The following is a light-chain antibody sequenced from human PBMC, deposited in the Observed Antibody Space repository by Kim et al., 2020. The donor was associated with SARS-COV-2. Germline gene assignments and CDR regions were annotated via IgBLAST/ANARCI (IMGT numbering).Light chain of an antibody. CDR1: RGYSNYN. CDR3: GADHGSGDHFMYV. V-gene: IGLV9-49*03. Sequence: CTLGRGYSNYNVDWYQQRPGRGPRFVMRVGTGGIVGSKGAGIPDRFSVLGSGLSRNLTIKNIQEEDESDYHCGADHGSGDHFMYVFGTGTKVTVL. CDR2: VGTGGIVG. J-gene: IGLJ1*01.